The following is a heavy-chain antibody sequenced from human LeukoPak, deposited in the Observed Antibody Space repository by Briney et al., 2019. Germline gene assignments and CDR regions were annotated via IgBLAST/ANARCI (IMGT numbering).Heavy chain of an antibody. Sequence: ASVKVSCKASGYTFTGYYMHWVRQAPGRGLEWMGWINPNSGGTNYAQKFQGRVTMTRDTSISTAYMELSRLRSDDTAVYYCARAKIWNDLYAFDIWGQGTMVTVSS. V-gene: IGHV1-2*02. CDR3: ARAKIWNDLYAFDI. CDR1: GYTFTGYY. D-gene: IGHD1-1*01. J-gene: IGHJ3*02. CDR2: INPNSGGT.